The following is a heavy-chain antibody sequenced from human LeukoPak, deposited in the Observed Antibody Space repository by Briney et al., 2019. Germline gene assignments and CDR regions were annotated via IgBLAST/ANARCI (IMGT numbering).Heavy chain of an antibody. D-gene: IGHD4-17*01. CDR3: ARGFRSVTTWGYFDY. Sequence: GGSLRLSCAASGFTVSTNYMSWVRRAPGKGLEWVSLIYSGGGTYYADSVRGRFTISRDNSRNTLSLQMNSLRVDDTAVYYCARGFRSVTTWGYFDYWGQGALVTVSS. CDR1: GFTVSTNY. J-gene: IGHJ4*02. V-gene: IGHV3-66*01. CDR2: IYSGGGT.